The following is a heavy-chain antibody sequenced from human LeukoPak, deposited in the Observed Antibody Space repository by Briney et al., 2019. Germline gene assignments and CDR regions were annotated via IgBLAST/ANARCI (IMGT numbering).Heavy chain of an antibody. CDR2: ISWNSGSI. CDR3: AKDIGSIAVAGNPFDY. V-gene: IGHV3-9*01. D-gene: IGHD6-19*01. CDR1: GFTFSNYW. Sequence: GGSLRLSCVASGFTFSNYWMHWVRQPPGKGLEWVSGISWNSGSIGYADSVKGRFTISRDNAKNSLYLQMNSLRAEDTALYYCAKDIGSIAVAGNPFDYWGQGTLVTVSS. J-gene: IGHJ4*02.